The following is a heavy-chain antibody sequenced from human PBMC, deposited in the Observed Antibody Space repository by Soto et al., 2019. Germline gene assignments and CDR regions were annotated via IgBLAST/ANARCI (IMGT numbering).Heavy chain of an antibody. CDR2: ISAYNGNT. CDR1: GYTFTSYG. J-gene: IGHJ4*02. D-gene: IGHD3-22*01. Sequence: QVQLVQSGAEVKKPGASVKVSCKASGYTFTSYGISWVRQAPGQGLEWMGWISAYNGNTNYAQKLQGRVTMTTDTSTSTGYMELRSLRSDDTAVYYCARFRFYDSSGYYLGFDYWGQGTLGTVSS. CDR3: ARFRFYDSSGYYLGFDY. V-gene: IGHV1-18*04.